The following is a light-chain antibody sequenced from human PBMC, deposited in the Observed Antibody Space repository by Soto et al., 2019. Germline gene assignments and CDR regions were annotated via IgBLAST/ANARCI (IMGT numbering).Light chain of an antibody. Sequence: DVQVTQSPSSLSASVGDRVTITCRTSQSITKYLNWYQHIPGKVPELLIYEASNLQSGVPSRFSGSGSGTDFTLTISSLQPEDFATYYCQQSYTARLTFGGGTRVEIK. V-gene: IGKV1-39*01. CDR1: QSITKY. J-gene: IGKJ4*01. CDR2: EAS. CDR3: QQSYTARLT.